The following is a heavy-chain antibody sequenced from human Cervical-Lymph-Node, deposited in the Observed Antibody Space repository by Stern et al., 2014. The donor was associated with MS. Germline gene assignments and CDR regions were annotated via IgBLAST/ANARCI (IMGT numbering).Heavy chain of an antibody. CDR3: ARSSSSGYYYYYGMDV. Sequence: DQLVESGGEVKKPGASVKVSCKASGYTFATYGISWVRQAPGQGPEWMGWISDYNGNTNYAQNLQGRVTMTTDTSTSTAYMELRSLRSDDTAVYYCARSSSSGYYYYYGMDVWGQGTTVIVSS. CDR1: GYTFATYG. V-gene: IGHV1-18*01. D-gene: IGHD6-25*01. J-gene: IGHJ6*02. CDR2: ISDYNGNT.